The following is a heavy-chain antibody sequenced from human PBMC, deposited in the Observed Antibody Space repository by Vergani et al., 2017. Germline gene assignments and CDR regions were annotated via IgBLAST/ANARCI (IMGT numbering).Heavy chain of an antibody. CDR3: AKEGVEKDAFDI. CDR1: GFTFDDYA. Sequence: EVQLVESGGDLVQPGRSLRLSCAASGFTFDDYAMHWVRQAPGKGLEWVSGISWNSGSIGYADSVKGRFTISRDNAKNSLYLQMNSLRAEDTALYYCAKEGVEKDAFDIWGQGTMVTVSS. J-gene: IGHJ3*02. D-gene: IGHD3-3*01. V-gene: IGHV3-9*01. CDR2: ISWNSGSI.